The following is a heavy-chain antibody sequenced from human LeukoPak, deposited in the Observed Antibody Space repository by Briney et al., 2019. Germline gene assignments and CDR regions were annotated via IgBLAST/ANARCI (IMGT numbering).Heavy chain of an antibody. CDR1: GGSISSGGYY. J-gene: IGHJ5*02. CDR3: ARGSQGRDFWSGPRHPYNWFDP. Sequence: SETLSLTCTVSGGSISSGGYYWSWIRQHPGKGLEWIGYIYYSGSTYYNPSLKSRATISVDTSKKQFSLKLSSVTAADTAVYYCARGSQGRDFWSGPRHPYNWFDPWGQGTLVTVSS. CDR2: IYYSGST. D-gene: IGHD3-3*01. V-gene: IGHV4-31*03.